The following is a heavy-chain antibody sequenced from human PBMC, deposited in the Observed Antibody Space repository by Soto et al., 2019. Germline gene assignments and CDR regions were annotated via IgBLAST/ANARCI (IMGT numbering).Heavy chain of an antibody. V-gene: IGHV3-23*01. CDR3: AKSLAAAGTAY. Sequence: EVQLLESGGGLAQPGGSLRLSCAASGFTFSSYGINWVRQAPGEGLEWVSHISGSGAATYYADSVKGRFTISRDNSKNTLYLQMNSLRAEDTAVYYCAKSLAAAGTAYWGQGTLVTVSS. D-gene: IGHD6-13*01. CDR1: GFTFSSYG. J-gene: IGHJ4*02. CDR2: ISGSGAAT.